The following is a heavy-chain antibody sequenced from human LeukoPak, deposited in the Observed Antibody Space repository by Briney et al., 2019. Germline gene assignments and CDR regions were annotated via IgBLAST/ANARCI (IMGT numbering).Heavy chain of an antibody. J-gene: IGHJ4*02. CDR1: GGSISSSNW. V-gene: IGHV4-4*02. CDR3: ARDLRYYDSSGPFDY. CDR2: IYHSGST. Sequence: SGTLSLTCAVSGGSISSSNWWSWVRQPPGKGLEWIGEIYHSGSTNYNPSLKSRVTISVDKSKNQFSLKLSSVTAADTAVYYRARDLRYYDSSGPFDYWGQGTLVTVSS. D-gene: IGHD3-22*01.